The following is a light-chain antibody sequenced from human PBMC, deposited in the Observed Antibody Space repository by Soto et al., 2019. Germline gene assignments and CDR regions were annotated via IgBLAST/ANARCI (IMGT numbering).Light chain of an antibody. J-gene: IGKJ2*01. CDR1: QSISTW. V-gene: IGKV1-5*03. CDR3: QHYDSFPHT. CDR2: KAS. Sequence: DIQMTQSPSTLSASVGDRVTITCRASQSISTWLAWYQQEPGKAPKLLIHKASSLQSGVPSRFSGSGSGTEFTLTISSLQPDDFATYYCQHYDSFPHTFGQGAKLEIK.